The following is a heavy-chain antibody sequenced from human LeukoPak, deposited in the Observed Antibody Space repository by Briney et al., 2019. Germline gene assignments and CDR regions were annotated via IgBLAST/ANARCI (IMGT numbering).Heavy chain of an antibody. D-gene: IGHD4-11*01. CDR3: AYRDAFDI. V-gene: IGHV3-23*01. Sequence: GGSLRLSCAASGFTFNRYGMNWVRKAPGKGLQWVSGISGSGTNTYYADSVKGRFTISRDNSNNTLYLQMNSLRAEDTAVYFCAYRDAFDIWGLGTMVTVSS. CDR2: ISGSGTNT. CDR1: GFTFNRYG. J-gene: IGHJ3*02.